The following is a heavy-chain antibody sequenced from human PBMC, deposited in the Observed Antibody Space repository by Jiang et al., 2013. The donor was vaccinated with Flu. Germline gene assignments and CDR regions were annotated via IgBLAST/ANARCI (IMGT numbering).Heavy chain of an antibody. Sequence: GLVKPSQTLVPHLQCLWWLHQQVVIITGVGSASPPGRGLEWIGYIYYNGKSNYNPSVKSRISMSVDTSKNQFSLKLNSVTAADTAVYFCARGEYDSGGWHFPPGDLWGQGALVTVSS. D-gene: IGHD3-22*01. CDR3: ARGEYDSGGWHFPPGDL. CDR1: WLHQQVVIIT. CDR2: IYYNGKS. V-gene: IGHV4-30-4*01. J-gene: IGHJ4*02.